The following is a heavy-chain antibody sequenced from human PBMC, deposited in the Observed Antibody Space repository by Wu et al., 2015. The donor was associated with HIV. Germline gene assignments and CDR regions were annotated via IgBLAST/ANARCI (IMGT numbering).Heavy chain of an antibody. Sequence: QVRLFQSPDEVKKPGASVRVSCQASGYNFASYGINWVRQTPGQGLEWMGGIIPLFDVAQYAQKFRDRVTITTDASTSTAYMELSSLRSEDTAIYYCARVYSSTWYDFFDYWGRGNTGHRLL. D-gene: IGHD2-2*01. CDR2: IIPLFDVA. CDR3: ARVYSSTWYDFFDY. V-gene: IGHV1-69*05. J-gene: IGHJ4*02. CDR1: GYNFASYG.